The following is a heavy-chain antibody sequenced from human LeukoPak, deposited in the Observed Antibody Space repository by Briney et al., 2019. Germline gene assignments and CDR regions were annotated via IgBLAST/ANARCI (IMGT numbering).Heavy chain of an antibody. J-gene: IGHJ3*02. Sequence: GGSLRLSCAASGVTVSNNYMSWVRQAPGKALEWVSVIYSGGSTYYADSVKGRFTISRDNSENTLYLQMNSLRAEDTAVFYCATDMCSSTSCSRRAFDIWGQGTMVTVSS. V-gene: IGHV3-53*05. CDR2: IYSGGST. D-gene: IGHD2-2*01. CDR1: GVTVSNNY. CDR3: ATDMCSSTSCSRRAFDI.